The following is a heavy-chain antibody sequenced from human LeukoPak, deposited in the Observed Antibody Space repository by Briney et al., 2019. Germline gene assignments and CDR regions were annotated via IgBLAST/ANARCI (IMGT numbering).Heavy chain of an antibody. CDR2: LRFSGLTT. CDR3: ARPTSGWYAGGFDY. Sequence: GGSLRLSCAASGFTFINYAMNCVRQAPGKGLEWVSALRFSGLTTYYADSVRGRFTISRDNSKSTLYLQMNSLRAEDTALYYCARPTSGWYAGGFDYWGQGILVTVSS. J-gene: IGHJ4*02. V-gene: IGHV3-23*01. D-gene: IGHD6-19*01. CDR1: GFTFINYA.